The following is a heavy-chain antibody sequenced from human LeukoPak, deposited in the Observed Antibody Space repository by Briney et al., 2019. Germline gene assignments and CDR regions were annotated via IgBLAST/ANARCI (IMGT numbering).Heavy chain of an antibody. V-gene: IGHV7-4-1*02. CDR1: GYTFTTYT. CDR2: INTNTGNP. J-gene: IGHJ4*02. CDR3: ATPYTPTYYYDSGGLSP. D-gene: IGHD3-22*01. Sequence: GASVKVPCKASGYTFTTYTMSWVRQAPGQGLEWLGWINTNTGNPTYAQGFTGRFVFSLDTSVSTAYLQISSLKAEDTAVYYCATPYTPTYYYDSGGLSPWGQGTLVTVSS.